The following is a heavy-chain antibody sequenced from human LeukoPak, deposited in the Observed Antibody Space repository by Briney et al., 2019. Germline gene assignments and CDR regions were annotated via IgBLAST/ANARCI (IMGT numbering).Heavy chain of an antibody. D-gene: IGHD3-10*01. CDR3: ARCLLPRVLLWFGEPPNWFDP. J-gene: IGHJ5*02. V-gene: IGHV3-7*01. CDR2: IKQDGSEK. CDR1: GFTFSSYW. Sequence: PGGSLRLSCAASGFTFSSYWMSWVRHAPGKGLEWVANIKQDGSEKYYVDSVKGRFTISRDNAKNPLYLQMNSLRAEDTAVYYCARCLLPRVLLWFGEPPNWFDPWGQGTLVTVSS.